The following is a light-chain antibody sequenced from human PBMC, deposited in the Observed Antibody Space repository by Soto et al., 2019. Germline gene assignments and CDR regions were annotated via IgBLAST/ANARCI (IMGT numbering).Light chain of an antibody. J-gene: IGLJ2*01. CDR2: SNN. V-gene: IGLV1-44*01. Sequence: QSVLTQPPSASGTPGQRVTISCSGSSFNIGSNSVNWYQQLPGSAPKLLIYSNNQRPSGVPDRFSGSKSGTSASLAISGLQSEDEADYYCAAWDDRLTGHVVFGGGNKVTVL. CDR3: AAWDDRLTGHVV. CDR1: SFNIGSNS.